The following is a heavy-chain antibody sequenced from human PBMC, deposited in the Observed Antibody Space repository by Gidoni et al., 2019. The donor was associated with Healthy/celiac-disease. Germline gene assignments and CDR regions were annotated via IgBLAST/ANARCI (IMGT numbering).Heavy chain of an antibody. D-gene: IGHD3-10*01. CDR1: GFTFSSYG. CDR2: TWYDGSNK. Sequence: QVQLVESGGGVVQPGRSLRLSCAASGFTFSSYGLHWFRQAPGKGLERVAVTWYDGSNKYYADAVKGRFTISRDKSKNTLYLQMNRLRAEDTAVYYCARDLNYYGSGSYYNFDYYYGMDVWGQGTTVTVSS. V-gene: IGHV3-33*01. CDR3: ARDLNYYGSGSYYNFDYYYGMDV. J-gene: IGHJ6*02.